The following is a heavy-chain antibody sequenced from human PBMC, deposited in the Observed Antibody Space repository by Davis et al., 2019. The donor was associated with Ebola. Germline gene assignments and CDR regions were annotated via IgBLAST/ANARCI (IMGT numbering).Heavy chain of an antibody. CDR3: ARGVVPAAKAFDI. CDR1: GGSFSGYY. J-gene: IGHJ3*02. V-gene: IGHV4-34*01. Sequence: PSETLSLTCAVYGGSFSGYYWSWIRQPPGKGLEWIGEINHSGSTNYNPSLKSRVTISVDTSKNQFSLKLSSVTAADTAVYYCARGVVPAAKAFDIWGQGTMVTVSS. CDR2: INHSGST. D-gene: IGHD2-2*01.